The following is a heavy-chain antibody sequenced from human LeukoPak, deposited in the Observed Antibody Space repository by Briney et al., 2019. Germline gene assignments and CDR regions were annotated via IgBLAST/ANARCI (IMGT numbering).Heavy chain of an antibody. CDR1: GGSISSYY. CDR2: IYYSGST. D-gene: IGHD3-22*01. CDR3: ARVTGYMIEDYFDY. Sequence: SETLSLTCTVSGGSISSYYWSWIRQPPGKGLEWIGYIYYSGSTNYNPSLKSRVTISVDTSKNQFSLRLSSVAAADTAVYYCARVTGYMIEDYFDYWGQGTLDTVSS. J-gene: IGHJ4*02. V-gene: IGHV4-59*01.